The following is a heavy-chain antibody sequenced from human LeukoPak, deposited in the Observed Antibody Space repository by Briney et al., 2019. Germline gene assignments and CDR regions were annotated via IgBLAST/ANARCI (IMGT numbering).Heavy chain of an antibody. CDR2: IIPIFGTA. D-gene: IGHD2-2*01. CDR3: ARFKTSPGAGDAFDI. Sequence: SVKVSCKASGGTFSSYAISWVRQAPGQGLEWMGGIIPIFGTANYAQKFQGRVTITADESTSTAYMELSSLRSEDTAVYYCARFKTSPGAGDAFDIWGQGAMVTVSS. J-gene: IGHJ3*02. V-gene: IGHV1-69*13. CDR1: GGTFSSYA.